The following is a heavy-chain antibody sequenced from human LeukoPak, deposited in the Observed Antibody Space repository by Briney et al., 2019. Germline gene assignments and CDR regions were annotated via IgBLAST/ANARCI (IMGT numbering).Heavy chain of an antibody. D-gene: IGHD1-1*01. CDR2: INSDGSST. CDR1: GFNLRDYW. CDR3: RGTTTFFDY. J-gene: IGHJ4*02. Sequence: GGSLRLSCAASGFNLRDYWMHWVRQAPGKGLVWVSRINSDGSSTSYADSVKGRFTISRDNAKNTLYLQMNSLRAEDSAVYYCRGTTTFFDYWGQGTLVTVSS. V-gene: IGHV3-74*01.